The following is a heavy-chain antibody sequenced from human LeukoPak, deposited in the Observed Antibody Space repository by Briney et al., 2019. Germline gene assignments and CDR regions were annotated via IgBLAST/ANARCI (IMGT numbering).Heavy chain of an antibody. D-gene: IGHD2-21*01. Sequence: GGSLRLSCAASGFPFSTYSMNWVRQAPGKGLEWVSSISSSSSDIYEADSVKGRFTISRDNGKNSLYLQMNSLRAEDTAVYYCARGDGYSKPPLDSWGQGALVTVSS. J-gene: IGHJ4*02. V-gene: IGHV3-21*01. CDR1: GFPFSTYS. CDR2: ISSSSSDI. CDR3: ARGDGYSKPPLDS.